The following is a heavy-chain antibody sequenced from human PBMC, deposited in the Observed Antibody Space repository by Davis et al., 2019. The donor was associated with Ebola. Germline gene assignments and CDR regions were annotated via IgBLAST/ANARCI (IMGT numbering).Heavy chain of an antibody. J-gene: IGHJ3*02. Sequence: PGGSLRLSCAASGFTFTEYAMHWVRQVPGKGLEWVSTTGWDGGSTYYADSVKGRFTISRDNSKNTLYLQMNGLRVEDTAIYYCAKDTSNIWFDIWGQGTMVTVSS. CDR3: AKDTSNIWFDI. V-gene: IGHV3-23*01. D-gene: IGHD1-26*01. CDR2: TGWDGGST. CDR1: GFTFTEYA.